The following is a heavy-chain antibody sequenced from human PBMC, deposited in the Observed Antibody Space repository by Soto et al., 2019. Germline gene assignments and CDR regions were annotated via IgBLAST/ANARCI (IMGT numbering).Heavy chain of an antibody. J-gene: IGHJ4*02. D-gene: IGHD2-21*01. CDR1: GFMFSSYR. CDR2: INSGGTYR. V-gene: IGHV3-21*01. Sequence: EVQLVESGGGLVKRGGSLTLSCAASGFMFSSYRMNWVRQAPGKGLEWVSSINSGGTYRYYADSVQGRFTISRNNARKSLNLQMNSLTVEDTAGYYCSRDLTTYGAPHFDYWGQVTLVTV. CDR3: SRDLTTYGAPHFDY.